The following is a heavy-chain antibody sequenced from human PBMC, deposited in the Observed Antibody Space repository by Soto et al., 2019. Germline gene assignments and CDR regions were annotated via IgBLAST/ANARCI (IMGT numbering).Heavy chain of an antibody. Sequence: QVQLVQSGAEVKKPGSSVKVSFKASGGTFSSYALSWVRHAPGHGLEWMRGIITIFGTANYAQKFQGRVTITANEHTSTAYMELRSLRSEDTAVYYCARDQGDSSGYYFRGYFDYWGQGTLVTVSS. D-gene: IGHD3-22*01. V-gene: IGHV1-69*01. CDR1: GGTFSSYA. CDR2: IITIFGTA. J-gene: IGHJ4*02. CDR3: ARDQGDSSGYYFRGYFDY.